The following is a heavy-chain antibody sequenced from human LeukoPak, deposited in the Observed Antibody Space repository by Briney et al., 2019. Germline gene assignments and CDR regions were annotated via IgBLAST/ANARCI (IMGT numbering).Heavy chain of an antibody. Sequence: GGSLRLSCTASGFTFGDYAMSWFRQAPGKGLEWVGFIRSKAYGGTTEYAASVKGRFTISRDDSKSIAYLQMNSLKTEDTAVYYCTRAQDMTTVWLDPWGQGTLVTVSS. CDR1: GFTFGDYA. V-gene: IGHV3-49*03. CDR3: TRAQDMTTVWLDP. CDR2: IRSKAYGGTT. J-gene: IGHJ5*02. D-gene: IGHD4-17*01.